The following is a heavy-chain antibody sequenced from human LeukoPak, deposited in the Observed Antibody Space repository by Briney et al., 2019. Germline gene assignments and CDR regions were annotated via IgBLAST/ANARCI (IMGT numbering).Heavy chain of an antibody. CDR2: INPNSGGT. D-gene: IGHD6-19*01. CDR3: AGSDSSGWAFDY. J-gene: IGHJ4*02. CDR1: GYTFTSYY. V-gene: IGHV1-2*02. Sequence: GASVKVSCKASGYTFTSYYMHWVRQAPGQGLEWMGWINPNSGGTSYAQKFQGRVTMTRDTSISTAYMELSRLRSDDTAVYYCAGSDSSGWAFDYWGQGTLVTVSS.